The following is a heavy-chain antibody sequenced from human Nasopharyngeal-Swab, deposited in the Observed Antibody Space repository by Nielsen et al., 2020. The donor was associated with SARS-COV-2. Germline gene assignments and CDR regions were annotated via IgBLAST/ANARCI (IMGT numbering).Heavy chain of an antibody. CDR1: GFTFSSYG. CDR3: ARDSNYDYVWGSYGTTLDY. D-gene: IGHD3-16*01. J-gene: IGHJ4*02. CDR2: IWYDGSNK. V-gene: IGHV3-33*01. Sequence: GESLKISCAASGFTFSSYGMHWVRQAPGKGLEWVAVIWYDGSNKYYADSVKGRFTISRDNSKNTLHLQMNSLRAEDTAVYYCARDSNYDYVWGSYGTTLDYWGQGTLVTVSS.